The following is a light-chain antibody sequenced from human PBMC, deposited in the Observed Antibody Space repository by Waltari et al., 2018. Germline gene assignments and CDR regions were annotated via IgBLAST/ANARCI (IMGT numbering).Light chain of an antibody. V-gene: IGLV2-14*01. CDR3: SSYTRISTFV. J-gene: IGLJ1*01. CDR2: EVN. CDR1: SSDVGGYKY. Sequence: QSALTQPAAVSGSPGQSITISCTGTSSDVGGYKYFSGFQQKPGEVPKLILYEVNNRPSGVSNRFSGSKSGNTASLTISGLQAEDEADYFCSSYTRISTFVFGTGTEVSVL.